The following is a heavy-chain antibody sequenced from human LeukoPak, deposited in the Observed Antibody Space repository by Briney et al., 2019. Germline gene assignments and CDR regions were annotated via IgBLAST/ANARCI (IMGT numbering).Heavy chain of an antibody. CDR2: IYYSGST. Sequence: PSETLSLTCTVSGGSISISSYYWGWIRQPPGKGLEWIGSIYYSGSTYYNPSLKSRVTISVDTSKNQFSLKLSSVTAADTAVYCCARHEGTWIQLWLGAFDIWGQGTMVTVSS. D-gene: IGHD5-18*01. J-gene: IGHJ3*02. CDR3: ARHEGTWIQLWLGAFDI. CDR1: GGSISISSYY. V-gene: IGHV4-39*01.